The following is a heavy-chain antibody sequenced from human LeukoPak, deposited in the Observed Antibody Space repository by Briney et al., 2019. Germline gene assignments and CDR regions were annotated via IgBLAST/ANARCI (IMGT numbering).Heavy chain of an antibody. D-gene: IGHD3-22*01. V-gene: IGHV1-18*01. CDR3: ARGTGHYYDSSGYYSGYYYMDV. CDR1: GYTFTSYG. J-gene: IGHJ6*03. CDR2: ISAYNGNT. Sequence: ASVKVSCKASGYTFTSYGISWVRQAPGQGLEWMGWISAYNGNTNYAQKLQGRVTMTTDTSTSTAYMELRSLRSDDTAVYYCARGTGHYYDSSGYYSGYYYMDVWGKGTTVTVSS.